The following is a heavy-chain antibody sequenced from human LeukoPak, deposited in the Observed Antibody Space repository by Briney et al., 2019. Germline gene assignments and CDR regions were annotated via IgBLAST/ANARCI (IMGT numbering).Heavy chain of an antibody. CDR2: INAGNGNT. J-gene: IGHJ6*03. CDR3: ARADGSSSIDYYHLDV. Sequence: ASVKVSCKASGYTFSSYAMHWVRQAPGQRLEWMGWINAGNGNTKYSQEFQGRVTITRNTSISTAYMELSSLRSEDTAIYYCARADGSSSIDYYHLDVWGKGTTVTVSS. CDR1: GYTFSSYA. V-gene: IGHV1-3*03. D-gene: IGHD6-6*01.